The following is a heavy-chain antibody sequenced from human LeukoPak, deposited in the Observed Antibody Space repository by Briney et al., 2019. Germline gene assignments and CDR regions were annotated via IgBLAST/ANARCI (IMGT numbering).Heavy chain of an antibody. V-gene: IGHV1-2*06. J-gene: IGHJ4*02. D-gene: IGHD3-10*01. CDR3: ARGSYGSGSYYNAPSFGY. CDR2: INPNSGGT. Sequence: ASVKVSCKASGYTFTGYYMHWVRQAPGQGLEWMGRINPNSGGTNYAQKFQGRVTMTRDTSISTAYMELSRLRSDDTAVYYCARGSYGSGSYYNAPSFGYWGQGTLVTVSS. CDR1: GYTFTGYY.